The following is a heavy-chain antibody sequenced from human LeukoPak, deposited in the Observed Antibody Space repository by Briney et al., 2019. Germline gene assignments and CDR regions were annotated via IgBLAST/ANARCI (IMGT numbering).Heavy chain of an antibody. Sequence: SVTVSCTASGGTFSNYAISWVRQAPGQGLEWMGGIIPIFGTAKYAQKFQGRVTITADESTNTAYMELSNLRSEDTAVYYCARPSYGDYDYGLDVWGQGTTVTVPS. D-gene: IGHD4-17*01. CDR3: ARPSYGDYDYGLDV. V-gene: IGHV1-69*13. J-gene: IGHJ6*02. CDR1: GGTFSNYA. CDR2: IIPIFGTA.